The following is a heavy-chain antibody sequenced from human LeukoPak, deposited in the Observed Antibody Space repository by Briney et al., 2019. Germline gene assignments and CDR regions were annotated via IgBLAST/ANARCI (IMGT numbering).Heavy chain of an antibody. Sequence: SETLSLTCTVSGGSITSSDNYWGWIRQPPGKTLEWIGSLSYSGTSNYNPSLKGRAVMSLDMSKNQFSLRLSSVTAADTAVYYCARGGTTTTFDYWGQGTLVTVSS. D-gene: IGHD1-14*01. J-gene: IGHJ4*02. CDR1: GGSITSSDNY. CDR3: ARGGTTTTFDY. CDR2: LSYSGTS. V-gene: IGHV4-39*07.